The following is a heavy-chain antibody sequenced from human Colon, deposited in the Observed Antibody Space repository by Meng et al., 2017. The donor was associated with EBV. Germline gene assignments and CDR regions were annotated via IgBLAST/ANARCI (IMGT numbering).Heavy chain of an antibody. CDR3: ARLYPPDQWLLTSDTSEY. CDR1: GGSSSGHY. J-gene: IGHJ4*02. D-gene: IGHD6-19*01. Sequence: VQLQTWGAGLLKPSESLSPTCAVYGGSSSGHYWTWIRQPPGKGLEWIVEINHSGSTNYNPSLKSRVTISTDTSKNQFSLKVKSVTAADTAVYFCARLYPPDQWLLTSDTSEYWGQGTLVTVSS. CDR2: INHSGST. V-gene: IGHV4-34*01.